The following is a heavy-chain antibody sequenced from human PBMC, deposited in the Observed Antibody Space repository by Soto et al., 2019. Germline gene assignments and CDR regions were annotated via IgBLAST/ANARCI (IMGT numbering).Heavy chain of an antibody. V-gene: IGHV3-53*01. Sequence: EVQLVESGGGLIQPGGSLRLSCAASGFTVSSNYMSWVRQAPGKGLEWVSVIYSGGSTYYADSVKGRFTISRDNSKNTLYLQMNSLRAEDTAVYYCARAAYSNYGFGANWGQGTLVTVSS. CDR2: IYSGGST. J-gene: IGHJ4*02. D-gene: IGHD4-4*01. CDR1: GFTVSSNY. CDR3: ARAAYSNYGFGAN.